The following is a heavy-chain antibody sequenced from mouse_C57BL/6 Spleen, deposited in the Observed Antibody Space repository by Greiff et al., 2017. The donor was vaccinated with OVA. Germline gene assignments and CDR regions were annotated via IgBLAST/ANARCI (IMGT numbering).Heavy chain of an antibody. CDR1: GFTFSSYA. V-gene: IGHV5-4*01. J-gene: IGHJ2*01. CDR3: ARETYGSKTDYFDY. D-gene: IGHD1-1*01. Sequence: EVQRVESGGGLVKPGGSLKLSCAASGFTFSSYAMSWVSQTPEKRLEWVATISDGGSYTYYPDNVKGRFTISRDNAKNNLYLQMSHLKSEDTAMYYCARETYGSKTDYFDYWGQGTTLTVSS. CDR2: ISDGGSYT.